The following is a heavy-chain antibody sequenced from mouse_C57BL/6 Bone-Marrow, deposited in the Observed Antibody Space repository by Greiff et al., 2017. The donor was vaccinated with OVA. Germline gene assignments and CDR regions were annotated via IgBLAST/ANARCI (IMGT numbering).Heavy chain of an antibody. J-gene: IGHJ2*01. V-gene: IGHV1-81*01. CDR3: ARRDYDYGRDFDY. CDR1: GYTFTSYG. CDR2: IYPRSGNT. Sequence: QVQLQESGAELARPGASVKLSCKASGYTFTSYGISWVKQRTGQGLEWIGEIYPRSGNTYYNEKFKGKATLTADKSSSTAYMELRSLTSEDSAVYFCARRDYDYGRDFDYWGQGTTLTVSS. D-gene: IGHD2-4*01.